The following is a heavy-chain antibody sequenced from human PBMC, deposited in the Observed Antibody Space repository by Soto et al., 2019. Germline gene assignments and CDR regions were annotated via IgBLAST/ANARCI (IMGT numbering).Heavy chain of an antibody. CDR2: IYAGGAT. V-gene: IGHV3-53*01. J-gene: IGHJ4*02. CDR1: GFSVSANY. Sequence: GGSLRLSCVASGFSVSANYMNWVRLAPGRGLEWVSVIYAGGATKYADSVTGRFTISRDDSKNTVYLQMSSLRADDTAVYFCAIIFYLDRRGKFLDYCYQATSLTV. D-gene: IGHD3-9*01. CDR3: AIIFYLDRRGKFLDY.